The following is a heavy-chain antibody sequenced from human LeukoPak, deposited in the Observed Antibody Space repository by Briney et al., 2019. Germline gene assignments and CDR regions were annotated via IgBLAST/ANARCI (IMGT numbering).Heavy chain of an antibody. CDR2: IIPIFGTA. CDR3: ARDGVRRYCSGGSCYLSLDY. V-gene: IGHV1-69*05. J-gene: IGHJ4*02. CDR1: VGTFSSYA. Sequence: SVKVSCKASVGTFSSYAISWVRQAPGQGLEWMGGIIPIFGTANYAQKFQGRVTITTDESTSTAYMELSSLRSEDTAVYYCARDGVRRYCSGGSCYLSLDYWGQGTLVTVSS. D-gene: IGHD2-15*01.